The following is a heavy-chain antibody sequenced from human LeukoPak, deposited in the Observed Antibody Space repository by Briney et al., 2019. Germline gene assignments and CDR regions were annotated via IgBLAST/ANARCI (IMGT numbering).Heavy chain of an antibody. D-gene: IGHD6-13*01. CDR3: AKARSSSWLDFDY. Sequence: QPGGSLRLSCAASGFTFSDYAMGWVRQAPGKGLEWLSNIRGSGISTYYADSVKGRFTVSRDNSKNTLYLEMSSLRADDTAVYYCAKARSSSWLDFDYWGQGTLVTVSS. J-gene: IGHJ4*02. CDR1: GFTFSDYA. CDR2: IRGSGIST. V-gene: IGHV3-23*01.